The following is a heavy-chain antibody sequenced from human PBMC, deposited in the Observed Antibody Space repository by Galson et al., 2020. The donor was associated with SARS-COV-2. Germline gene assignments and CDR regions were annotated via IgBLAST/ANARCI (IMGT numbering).Heavy chain of an antibody. Sequence: SETLSLTCTVSGGSISSSSYYWGWIRQPPGKGLEWIGSISYSGSTYYNPSLNSRVTISVDTSKNQFSLKLTSVTAADTAVYYCARRAAVAGNFYYYYYMDVWGKGTTVTIS. CDR2: ISYSGST. V-gene: IGHV4-39*01. D-gene: IGHD6-19*01. J-gene: IGHJ6*03. CDR3: ARRAAVAGNFYYYYYMDV. CDR1: GGSISSSSYY.